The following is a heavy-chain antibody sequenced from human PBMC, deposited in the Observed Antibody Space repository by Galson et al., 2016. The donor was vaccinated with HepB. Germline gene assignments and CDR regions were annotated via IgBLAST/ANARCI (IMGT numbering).Heavy chain of an antibody. CDR1: GFTFSSYA. J-gene: IGHJ6*02. CDR2: ISYDGINK. D-gene: IGHD1-14*01. CDR3: AKGPTGYYYYGMDV. Sequence: SLRLSCAASGFTFSSYAIHWVRQAPGKGLEWVAVISYDGINKYYADSVKGRFTISRDNSKNTLSLQMNSLRTEDTAVYYCAKGPTGYYYYGMDVWGQGTTVTVSS. V-gene: IGHV3-30-3*01.